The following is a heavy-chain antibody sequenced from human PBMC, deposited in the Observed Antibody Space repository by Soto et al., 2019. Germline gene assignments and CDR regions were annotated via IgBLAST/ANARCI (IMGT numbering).Heavy chain of an antibody. CDR2: IWYDGSNK. D-gene: IGHD1-1*01. CDR1: GFTFSSYG. V-gene: IGHV3-33*01. Sequence: GGSLRLSCAASGFTFSSYGMHWVRQAPGKGLEWVAVIWYDGSNKYYADSVKGRFTISRDNSKNTLYLQMNSLRAEDTAVYYCARELERRGWFDPWGQGTLVTVSS. CDR3: ARELERRGWFDP. J-gene: IGHJ5*02.